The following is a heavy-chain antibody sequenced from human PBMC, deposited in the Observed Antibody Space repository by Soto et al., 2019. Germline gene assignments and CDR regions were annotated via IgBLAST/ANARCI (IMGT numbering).Heavy chain of an antibody. CDR1: GYTFTSYG. D-gene: IGHD2-21*02. Sequence: ASVKVSCKASGYTFTSYGISWVRQAPGQGLEWMGWISAYNGNTNYAQKLQGRVTMTTDTSTSTAYMELRSLRSDDTAVYYCARDGCVTHYYYYGMDVWGQGTTVTVS. V-gene: IGHV1-18*04. J-gene: IGHJ6*02. CDR2: ISAYNGNT. CDR3: ARDGCVTHYYYYGMDV.